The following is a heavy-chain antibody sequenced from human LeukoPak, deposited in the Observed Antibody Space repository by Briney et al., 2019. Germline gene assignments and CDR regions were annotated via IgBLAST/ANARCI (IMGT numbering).Heavy chain of an antibody. CDR2: ISVSGGST. Sequence: PGGSLRLSCAASGFTFTTYAMSWVRQAPGKGLEWVSSISVSGGSTYYAHSVKGRLTISRDNSNHTLYLQMNSLRAEDTAIYYCAPTGRFYKYWGQGTLVTVSS. V-gene: IGHV3-23*01. D-gene: IGHD3-10*01. CDR3: APTGRFYKY. CDR1: GFTFTTYA. J-gene: IGHJ4*02.